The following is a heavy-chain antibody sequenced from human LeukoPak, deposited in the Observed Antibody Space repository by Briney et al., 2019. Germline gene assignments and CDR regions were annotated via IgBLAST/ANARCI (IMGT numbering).Heavy chain of an antibody. V-gene: IGHV3-74*01. D-gene: IGHD1-26*01. J-gene: IGHJ3*02. Sequence: GGCLRLSCAASGFTFSNYWMHWVRQGPGKGLVWVSRINSDGSSTSYADSVKGRFTISRDNAKNTLYLQMKSLRAEDTAVYYCTRRGASTGAFDIWGQGTMVTVSS. CDR3: TRRGASTGAFDI. CDR1: GFTFSNYW. CDR2: INSDGSST.